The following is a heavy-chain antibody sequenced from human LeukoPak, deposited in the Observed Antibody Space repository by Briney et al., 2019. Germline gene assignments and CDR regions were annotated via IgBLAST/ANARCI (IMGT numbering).Heavy chain of an antibody. D-gene: IGHD3-9*01. Sequence: ASVKVSCKVSGYTLTELSMHWVRQAPGKGLEWMGGFDTEDGETIYAQKFQGRVTMTEDTSTDTAYMELSSLRSEDTAVYYCATLRYFRGAHDYWGQGTLVTVSS. J-gene: IGHJ4*02. CDR1: GYTLTELS. CDR3: ATLRYFRGAHDY. CDR2: FDTEDGET. V-gene: IGHV1-24*01.